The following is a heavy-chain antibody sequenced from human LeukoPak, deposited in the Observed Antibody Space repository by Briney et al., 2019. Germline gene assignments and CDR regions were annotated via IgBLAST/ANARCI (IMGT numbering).Heavy chain of an antibody. CDR3: ARSMTTVTTIDY. Sequence: PGGSLRLSCAASEFTFSDYYMSWLRQAPGKGLEWVSYISSSSSYTNYADSVKGRFTISRDNAKNSLYLQMNSLRAEDTAVYYCARSMTTVTTIDYWGQGTLVTVSS. CDR1: EFTFSDYY. V-gene: IGHV3-11*06. CDR2: ISSSSSYT. J-gene: IGHJ4*02. D-gene: IGHD4-17*01.